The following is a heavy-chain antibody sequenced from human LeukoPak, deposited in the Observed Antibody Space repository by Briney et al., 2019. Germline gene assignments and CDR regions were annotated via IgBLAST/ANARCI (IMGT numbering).Heavy chain of an antibody. CDR2: IYYGGST. J-gene: IGHJ1*01. D-gene: IGHD2-21*02. CDR3: ASVVVTASAEYFQH. V-gene: IGHV4-39*07. Sequence: SETLSLTCTVSGGSISSSSYYWGWIRQPPGKGLEWIGSIYYGGSTYYNPSLKSRVTISVDTSKNQFSLKLSSVTAADTAVYYCASVVVTASAEYFQHWGQGTLVTVSS. CDR1: GGSISSSSYY.